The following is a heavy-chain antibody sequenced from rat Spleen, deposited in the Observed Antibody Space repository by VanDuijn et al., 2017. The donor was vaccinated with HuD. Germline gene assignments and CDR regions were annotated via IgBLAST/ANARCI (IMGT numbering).Heavy chain of an antibody. CDR2: ITYDGSNT. CDR1: GFTFSSFP. D-gene: IGHD1-11*01. CDR3: ARRHYGYTDYFDY. Sequence: EVQLVESGGGLVQPGRSLKLSCAASGFTFSSFPMAWVRQAPKKGLEWVATITYDGSNTYYRDSVKGRFTISRDIAKSTLYLQMDSLGSEDTATYYCARRHYGYTDYFDYWGQGVMVTVSS. V-gene: IGHV5-7*01. J-gene: IGHJ2*01.